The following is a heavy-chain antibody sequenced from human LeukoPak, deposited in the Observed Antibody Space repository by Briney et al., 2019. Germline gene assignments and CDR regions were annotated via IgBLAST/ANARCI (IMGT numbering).Heavy chain of an antibody. CDR2: INPNGGGT. J-gene: IGHJ4*02. V-gene: IGHV1-2*06. CDR3: ARVGYYESSGYYEY. CDR1: GYTLTDYY. D-gene: IGHD3-22*01. Sequence: GVSVKVSCKASGYTLTDYYMHWVRQAPGQGLEWMGRINPNGGGTNYAQKFQGRVTMTRDTSISTVYMELSRLRSDDTAVYYCARVGYYESSGYYEYWGQGTLVTVSS.